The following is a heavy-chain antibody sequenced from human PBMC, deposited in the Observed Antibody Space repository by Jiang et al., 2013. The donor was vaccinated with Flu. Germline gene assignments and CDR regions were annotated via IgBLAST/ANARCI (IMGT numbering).Heavy chain of an antibody. V-gene: IGHV4-59*01. D-gene: IGHD5-24*01. CDR1: GGSISSYY. Sequence: GSGLVKPSETLSLTCTVSGGSISSYYWSWIRQPPGKGLEWIGYIYYSGSTNYNPSLKSRVTISVDTSKNQFSLKLSSVTAADTAVYYCAGARLQGMATRDYWGQGTLVTVSS. CDR3: AGARLQGMATRDY. J-gene: IGHJ4*02. CDR2: IYYSGST.